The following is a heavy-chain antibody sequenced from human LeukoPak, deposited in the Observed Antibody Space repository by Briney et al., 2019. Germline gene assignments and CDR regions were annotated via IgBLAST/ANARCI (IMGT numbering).Heavy chain of an antibody. Sequence: GGSLRLSCAASGFTFSSYAMSWVRQAPGKGVEWVSGIVGSGGSTYYADSVKGRFTISRDNSKNTLYLQMNSLRAEDTAVYYCAKEGYCGGDCYREFDYWGQGTLVTVSS. D-gene: IGHD2-21*02. J-gene: IGHJ4*02. CDR1: GFTFSSYA. CDR2: IVGSGGST. CDR3: AKEGYCGGDCYREFDY. V-gene: IGHV3-23*01.